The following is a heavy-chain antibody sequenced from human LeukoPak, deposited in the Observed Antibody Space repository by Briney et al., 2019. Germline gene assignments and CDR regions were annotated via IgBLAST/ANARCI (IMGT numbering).Heavy chain of an antibody. V-gene: IGHV3-7*01. CDR3: ARRGPSSTSCYPKTCDAFDI. CDR1: GFTFSSYW. D-gene: IGHD2-2*01. J-gene: IGHJ3*02. Sequence: GGSLRLSCAASGFTFSSYWMSWVRQAPGKGLEWVANIKQDGSEKYYVDSVKGRFTISRDNAKNSLYLQMNSLRAEDTAVYYCARRGPSSTSCYPKTCDAFDIWGQGTMVTVSS. CDR2: IKQDGSEK.